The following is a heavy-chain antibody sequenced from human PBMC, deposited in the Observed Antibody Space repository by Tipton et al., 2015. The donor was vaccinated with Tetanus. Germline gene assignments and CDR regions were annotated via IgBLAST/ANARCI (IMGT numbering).Heavy chain of an antibody. CDR1: GNTFSSST. CDR3: ATVGAGLRRREGPLDS. V-gene: IGHV1-69*06. Sequence: QSGAEVKKPGSSMRLSCKASGNTFSSSTLSWVRQAPGHGLEWMGMIVPLFGSAYYAQKFQGRVTITADKSASTAYLDLRSLKSDDTAVYYCATVGAGLRRREGPLDSWGQGTMVTVSS. D-gene: IGHD1-1*01. CDR2: IVPLFGSA. J-gene: IGHJ3*02.